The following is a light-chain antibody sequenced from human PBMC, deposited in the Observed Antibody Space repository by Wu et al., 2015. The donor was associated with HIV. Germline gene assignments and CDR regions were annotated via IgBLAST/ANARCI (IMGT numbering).Light chain of an antibody. CDR2: DAS. CDR1: QSIGSS. CDR3: QQSYSIPRS. J-gene: IGKJ2*03. V-gene: IGKV3-11*01. Sequence: EIVLTQSPATLSLSPGERATLSCRASQSIGSSLAWYQQKPGQAPRLLIYDASDTATGISARFSGSGSGTDFTLTISSLQPEDFATYFCQQSYSIPRSFGQGTKLEIK.